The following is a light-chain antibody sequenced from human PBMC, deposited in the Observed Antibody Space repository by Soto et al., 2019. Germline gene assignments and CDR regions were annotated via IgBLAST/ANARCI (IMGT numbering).Light chain of an antibody. J-gene: IGKJ2*01. CDR3: QQYNNWPYT. CDR1: QSVSSN. Sequence: EIVMTQSPATLSVSPGERATLSCRASQSVSSNLAWYQQKPGQAPRLLIYGASTRAPGIPARFSGSGSGTEFTLTISSLQPEDFAVYYCQQYNNWPYTFGQGTKLAIK. CDR2: GAS. V-gene: IGKV3-15*01.